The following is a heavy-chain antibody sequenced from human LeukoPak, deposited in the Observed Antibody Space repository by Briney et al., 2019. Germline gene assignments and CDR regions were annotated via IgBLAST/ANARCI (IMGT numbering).Heavy chain of an antibody. V-gene: IGHV4-39*07. J-gene: IGHJ4*02. D-gene: IGHD1-26*01. CDR2: IYYSGST. CDR3: ARDTKEATLDY. Sequence: PSETLSLTCTVSGGSISSSSYYWGWIRQPPGKGLEWIGSIYYSGSTYYNPSLKSRVTISIDTSKNQFSLKLSSVTAADTAVYYCARDTKEATLDYWGQGTLVTVSS. CDR1: GGSISSSSYY.